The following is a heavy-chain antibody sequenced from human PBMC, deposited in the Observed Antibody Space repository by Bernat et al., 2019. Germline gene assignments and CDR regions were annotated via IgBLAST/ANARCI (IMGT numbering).Heavy chain of an antibody. CDR3: ARDINWNFDY. J-gene: IGHJ4*02. V-gene: IGHV3-21*05. Sequence: EVQLVESGGGLVKPGGSLRLSCEAFGFTSSDYPMNWVSQASGKGLERVAHINSDSSYMYYGDSVRGRFTISRDSAKNSLYLQMSSLRAEDTAVYYCARDINWNFDYLDQGALVTVSS. CDR1: GFTSSDYP. D-gene: IGHD1-1*01. CDR2: INSDSSYM.